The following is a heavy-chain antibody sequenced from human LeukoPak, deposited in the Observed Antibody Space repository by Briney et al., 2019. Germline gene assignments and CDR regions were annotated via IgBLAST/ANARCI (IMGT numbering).Heavy chain of an antibody. CDR3: ARDPIEYSSSWRFDP. V-gene: IGHV3-21*01. Sequence: GGSLRLSCAASGFTFSSYSMNWVRQAPGKGLEWVSSISSSSSYIYSADSVKGRFTISRDNAKNSLYLQMNSLRAEDTAVYYCARDPIEYSSSWRFDPWGQGTLVTVSS. CDR2: ISSSSSYI. CDR1: GFTFSSYS. J-gene: IGHJ5*02. D-gene: IGHD6-13*01.